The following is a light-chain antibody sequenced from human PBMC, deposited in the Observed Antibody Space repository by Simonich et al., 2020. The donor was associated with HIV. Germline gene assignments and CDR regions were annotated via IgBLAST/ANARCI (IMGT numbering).Light chain of an antibody. CDR2: GAS. CDR3: QHFGRSPWT. J-gene: IGKJ1*01. Sequence: EIVMTQSPVTLSVSPGERATLSCRASQSVNSNLAWYQQKPGQAPRLLIYGASSRATGIPNRFSGSGSGTGFTLTISRLEPEDFAVYYCQHFGRSPWTFGQGTKVEIK. CDR1: QSVNSN. V-gene: IGKV3-20*01.